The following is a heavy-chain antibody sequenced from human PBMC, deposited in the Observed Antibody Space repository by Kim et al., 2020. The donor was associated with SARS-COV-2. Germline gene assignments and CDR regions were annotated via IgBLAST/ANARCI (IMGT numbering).Heavy chain of an antibody. Sequence: SETLSLTCAVYGGSFSGYYWSWIRQPPGKGLEWIGEINHSGSTNYNPSLKSRVTISVDTSKNQFSLKLSSVTAADTAVYYCARGGPTNLNSSGSREVYFDYWGQGTLVTVSS. CDR3: ARGGPTNLNSSGSREVYFDY. CDR2: INHSGST. CDR1: GGSFSGYY. J-gene: IGHJ4*02. V-gene: IGHV4-34*01. D-gene: IGHD6-19*01.